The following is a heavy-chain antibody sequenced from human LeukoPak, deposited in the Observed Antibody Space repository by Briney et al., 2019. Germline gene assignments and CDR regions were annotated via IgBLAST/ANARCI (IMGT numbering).Heavy chain of an antibody. D-gene: IGHD3-22*01. V-gene: IGHV3-53*01. CDR1: GFTVSTNH. J-gene: IGHJ4*02. CDR3: ARDMVHSSGAFDS. CDR2: INDVDTP. Sequence: GGSLRLSRAVSGFTVSTNHMTWVRQAPGKGLGWVSAINDVDTPYYADTVRGRFTISRDSANNTLYLQMKRLRAEDTAVYYCARDMVHSSGAFDSWGQGTLVTV.